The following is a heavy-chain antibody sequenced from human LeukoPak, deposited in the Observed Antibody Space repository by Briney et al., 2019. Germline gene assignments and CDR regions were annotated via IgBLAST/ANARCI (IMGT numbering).Heavy chain of an antibody. D-gene: IGHD3-16*01. CDR3: AKASRDLGYYFDY. CDR1: GFIFSDFG. V-gene: IGHV3-30*18. CDR2: ISYDGSKK. Sequence: PGGSLRLSCAASGFIFSDFGMHWVRQAPGKGLEWVSVISYDGSKKYYADSVKGRSTISRDNAKNSLYLQMNSLRAEDTAVYYCAKASRDLGYYFDYWGQGTLVTVSS. J-gene: IGHJ4*02.